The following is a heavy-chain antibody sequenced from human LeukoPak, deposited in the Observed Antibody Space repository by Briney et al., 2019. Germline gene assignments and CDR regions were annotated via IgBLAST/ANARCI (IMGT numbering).Heavy chain of an antibody. Sequence: PGGSLRLSCAASGFTLSSYGMHWVRQAPGKGLEWVAFIRYDGSNKYYADSVKGRFTISRDNSKNTLYLQMNSLRAEDTAVYYCAKPMSGYDFWSGYYTGIVGAFDFWGQGTMVTVSS. CDR1: GFTLSSYG. V-gene: IGHV3-30*02. CDR2: IRYDGSNK. CDR3: AKPMSGYDFWSGYYTGIVGAFDF. D-gene: IGHD3-3*01. J-gene: IGHJ3*01.